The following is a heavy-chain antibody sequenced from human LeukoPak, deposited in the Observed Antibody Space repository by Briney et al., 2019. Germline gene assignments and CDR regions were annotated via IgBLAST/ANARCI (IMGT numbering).Heavy chain of an antibody. D-gene: IGHD2-2*01. CDR1: GGSISSGDYY. Sequence: PSETLSLTCTVSGGSISSGDYYWSWIRQPPGKGLEWIGYVYYSGSTYYNPSLKSRVTISVDTSKNQFSLKLSSVTAADTAVYYCSRDIVVVPAAIGYGMDVWGPGTTVTVSS. J-gene: IGHJ6*02. CDR2: VYYSGST. V-gene: IGHV4-30-4*01. CDR3: SRDIVVVPAAIGYGMDV.